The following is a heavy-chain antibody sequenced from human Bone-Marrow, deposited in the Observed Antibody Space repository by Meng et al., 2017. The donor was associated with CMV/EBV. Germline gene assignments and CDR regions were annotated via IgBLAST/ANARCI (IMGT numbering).Heavy chain of an antibody. CDR3: ARGPLDIVVVPAAIGY. V-gene: IGHV3-30*04. CDR1: GFTFSSYA. CDR2: ISYDGSNK. J-gene: IGHJ4*02. D-gene: IGHD2-2*01. Sequence: GESQKISCAASGFTFSSYAMHWVRQAPGKGLEWVAVISYDGSNKYYADSVKGRFTISRDNSKNTLYLQMNSLRAEDTAVYYCARGPLDIVVVPAAIGYWGQGTLVTVSS.